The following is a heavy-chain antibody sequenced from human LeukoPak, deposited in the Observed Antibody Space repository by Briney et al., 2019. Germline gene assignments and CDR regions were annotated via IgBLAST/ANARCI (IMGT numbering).Heavy chain of an antibody. V-gene: IGHV1-46*01. J-gene: IGHJ3*02. CDR2: INPIGAST. D-gene: IGHD1-14*01. CDR3: ARSQYLLNRDALDI. Sequence: GASVKVSCKASVYIFTSYYIHWVRQAPGQGLQWLGVINPIGASTIYAQNFQGRVTMTRDTTTSTVYMALSSLRSEDTAVYYCARSQYLLNRDALDIWGQGKMVTVSS. CDR1: VYIFTSYY.